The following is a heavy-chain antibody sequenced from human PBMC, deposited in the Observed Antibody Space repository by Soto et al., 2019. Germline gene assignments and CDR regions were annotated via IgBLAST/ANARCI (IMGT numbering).Heavy chain of an antibody. Sequence: EVQLLESGGGLVQPGGSLRLSCAASGFTFSSYAMSWVRQAPGKGLEWVSVISGSGDSTYYAYSVRGRFTISRDNSKNTLYLQMNSLRAEDKAVYYCAKDRDGAAAGPTKFYGMDVWGQGTTVTVSS. D-gene: IGHD6-13*01. CDR3: AKDRDGAAAGPTKFYGMDV. V-gene: IGHV3-23*01. CDR2: ISGSGDST. J-gene: IGHJ6*02. CDR1: GFTFSSYA.